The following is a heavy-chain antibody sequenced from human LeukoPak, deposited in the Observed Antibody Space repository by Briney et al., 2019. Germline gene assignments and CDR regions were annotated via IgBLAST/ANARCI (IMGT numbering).Heavy chain of an antibody. J-gene: IGHJ4*02. V-gene: IGHV3-23*01. CDR2: ISTSGGDT. Sequence: PGGSLRLSCAASGFTFSNYAMHWVRQAPGKGLEWVSAISTSGGDTFYPDSVRGRFTISRDNSKNTLYLQMYSLRAEDTAVYYCAKGSAQYYFEYWGQGTLVTVSS. CDR1: GFTFSNYA. CDR3: AKGSAQYYFEY.